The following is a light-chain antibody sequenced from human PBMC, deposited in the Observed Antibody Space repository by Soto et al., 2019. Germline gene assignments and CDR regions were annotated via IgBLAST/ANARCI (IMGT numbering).Light chain of an antibody. J-gene: IGKJ1*01. CDR2: GAS. CDR3: QQYGSSGT. V-gene: IGKV3-20*01. CDR1: QSVSNNY. Sequence: DIVLIQSPRTLSISPGERATLSCRASQSVSNNYLAWYQQKPGQAPRLLIYGASNRATGIPDRFSGSGSGTDFTLTISRLEPEDFAVYYCQQYGSSGTFGQGTKVDIK.